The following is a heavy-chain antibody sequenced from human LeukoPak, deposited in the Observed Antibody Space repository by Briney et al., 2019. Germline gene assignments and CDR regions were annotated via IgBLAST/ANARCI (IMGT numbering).Heavy chain of an antibody. D-gene: IGHD2-2*03. CDR1: GGSFSGYY. CDR3: ARLDIVVVPAAILGWFDP. CDR2: INHSGST. J-gene: IGHJ5*02. V-gene: IGHV4-34*01. Sequence: PSETLSLTCAVYGGSFSGYYWSRIRQPPGKGLEWSGDINHSGSTNYNPSLKSRVTISVDTSKNQYSLKLSSVTAADTAVYHCARLDIVVVPAAILGWFDPWGQGTMVTVSS.